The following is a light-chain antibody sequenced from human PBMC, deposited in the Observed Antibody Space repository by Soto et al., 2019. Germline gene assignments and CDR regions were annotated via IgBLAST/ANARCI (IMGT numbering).Light chain of an antibody. CDR2: DAS. Sequence: DIQMTQSPSTLSASVGYRVTITCRASQSIASWLAWYQQKPGGAPELLIYDASTLKSGVPTRFSGSGSVTEFTLTISDLQPDDFATYYCQEYNTYEFGQGTKVDIK. CDR1: QSIASW. V-gene: IGKV1-5*01. J-gene: IGKJ1*01. CDR3: QEYNTYE.